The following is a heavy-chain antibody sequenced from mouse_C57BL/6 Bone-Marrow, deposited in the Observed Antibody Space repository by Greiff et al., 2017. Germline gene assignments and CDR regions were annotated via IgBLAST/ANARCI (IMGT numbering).Heavy chain of an antibody. CDR2: INYDGSST. CDR1: GFTFSDYY. D-gene: IGHD1-1*01. CDR3: ARDLRGRLDY. V-gene: IGHV5-16*01. Sequence: GMLVESEGGLVQPGSSMKLSCTASGFTFSDYYMAWVRQVPEKGLEWVANINYDGSSTYYLDSLKSRFIISRDNAKNILYLQMSSLKSEDTATYYCARDLRGRLDYWGQGTTLTVSS. J-gene: IGHJ2*01.